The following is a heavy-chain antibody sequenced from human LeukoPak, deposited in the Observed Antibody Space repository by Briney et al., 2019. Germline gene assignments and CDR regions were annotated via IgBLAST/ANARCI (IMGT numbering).Heavy chain of an antibody. CDR3: ANRMTF. J-gene: IGHJ4*02. CDR1: GVTVSRDY. D-gene: IGHD1-14*01. Sequence: GGSLRLSCAASGVTVSRDYLSWVRQAPGKGLEWVSVIYSDGKPYYADSVKGRFTISRHNSKNTLFLQMDSLRTEDTAIYYCANRMTFGGQGTLVTVSS. CDR2: IYSDGKP. V-gene: IGHV3-53*04.